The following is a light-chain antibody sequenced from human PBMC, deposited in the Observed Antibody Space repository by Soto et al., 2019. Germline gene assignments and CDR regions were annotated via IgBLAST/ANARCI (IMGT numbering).Light chain of an antibody. Sequence: DIKMTQSPSSLSASVGDRVTITCRSSQGIANYLAWYQQRPGKAPQLMIYAASTLQSGVPSRFSGSGSGTDFTLTISSLQPEDVATYYCQRYDNVPLAFGQGTKLEIK. CDR2: AAS. CDR1: QGIANY. J-gene: IGKJ2*01. CDR3: QRYDNVPLA. V-gene: IGKV1-27*01.